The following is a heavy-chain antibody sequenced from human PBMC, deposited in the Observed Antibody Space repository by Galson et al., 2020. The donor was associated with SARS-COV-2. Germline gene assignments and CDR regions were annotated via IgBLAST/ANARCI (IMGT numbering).Heavy chain of an antibody. CDR2: VWTSGST. D-gene: IGHD2-15*01. Sequence: TLSLTCTVSRGSIDSYYWSWIRQPAGKGLEWIGRVWTSGSTTYNPSLKSRLTLSVDVSKNQFSLRLSSVTAADTAMYYCAGGRDGYSSAGAFDVWGQGTMVTVSS. J-gene: IGHJ3*01. CDR3: AGGRDGYSSAGAFDV. CDR1: RGSIDSYY. V-gene: IGHV4-4*07.